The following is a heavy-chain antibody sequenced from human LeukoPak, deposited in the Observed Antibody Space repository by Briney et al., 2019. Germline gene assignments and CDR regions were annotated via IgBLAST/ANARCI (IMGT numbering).Heavy chain of an antibody. D-gene: IGHD4-17*01. CDR3: ARTLLYGDYGYYFDY. V-gene: IGHV3-53*05. Sequence: GGSLRLSCAASGFTVSGNYMSWVRQAPGKGVEWVSLIYSGGTTYYADSVKGRFTISRDNSKNTLYLQMNSLRAEDTAVYYCARTLLYGDYGYYFDYWGQGTLVTVSS. CDR1: GFTVSGNY. J-gene: IGHJ4*02. CDR2: IYSGGTT.